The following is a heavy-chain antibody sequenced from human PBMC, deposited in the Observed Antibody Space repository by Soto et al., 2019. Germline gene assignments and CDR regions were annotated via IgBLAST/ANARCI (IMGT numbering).Heavy chain of an antibody. CDR3: ARESGDWPLNWFDP. J-gene: IGHJ5*02. CDR1: SFNFSNHW. CDR2: ITSDGKSK. V-gene: IGHV3-74*01. Sequence: QAGGSLRLSCAASSFNFSNHWMHWVRQRPAEGLVWVSRITSDGKSKAYAESVKGRFAISRDNAKNTLYLQMNGLTAEDTAVYYCARESGDWPLNWFDPWGQGTLVTVSS. D-gene: IGHD2-21*02.